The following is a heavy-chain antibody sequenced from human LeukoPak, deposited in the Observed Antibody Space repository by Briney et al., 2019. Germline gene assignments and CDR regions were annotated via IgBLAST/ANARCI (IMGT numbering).Heavy chain of an antibody. CDR1: GGSFSGYY. J-gene: IGHJ5*02. CDR3: ARGGDYVWGSYRSISNWFDP. Sequence: SETLSLTCAVYGGSFSGYYWSWIRQPPGKGLEWIGEINHSGSTNYNPSLKSRVTISVDTSKNQFSLKLSSVTAAETAVYYCARGGDYVWGSYRSISNWFDPWGQGTLVTVSS. V-gene: IGHV4-34*01. CDR2: INHSGST. D-gene: IGHD3-16*02.